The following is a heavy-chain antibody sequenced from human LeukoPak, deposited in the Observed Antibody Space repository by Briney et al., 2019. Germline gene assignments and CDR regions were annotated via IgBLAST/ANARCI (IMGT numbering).Heavy chain of an antibody. J-gene: IGHJ3*02. Sequence: AGGSLRLSCAASGFIFSSYEMNWVHQAPGKGLGWVSFISSSGNTIYYADSVKGRFIISRDNAKNSLYLQMNSLRTEDTAVYYCARERPGEDTFDIWGQGTMVTVSS. D-gene: IGHD7-27*01. CDR2: ISSSGNTI. CDR1: GFIFSSYE. V-gene: IGHV3-48*03. CDR3: ARERPGEDTFDI.